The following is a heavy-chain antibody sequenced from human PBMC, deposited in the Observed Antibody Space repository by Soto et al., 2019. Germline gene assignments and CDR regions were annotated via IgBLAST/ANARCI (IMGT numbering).Heavy chain of an antibody. J-gene: IGHJ6*02. Sequence: QVQLQESGPGLVKPSQTLSLTCTVSGGSISSGDYYWSWIRQPPGKGLEWIGYIYYSGSTYYNPSLESRVTISVDTSKHQFSLKLSSVTAADTAVYYCARALYSSFPRYYYYGMDVWGQGTTVTVSS. CDR3: ARALYSSFPRYYYYGMDV. CDR1: GGSISSGDYY. V-gene: IGHV4-30-4*01. D-gene: IGHD4-4*01. CDR2: IYYSGST.